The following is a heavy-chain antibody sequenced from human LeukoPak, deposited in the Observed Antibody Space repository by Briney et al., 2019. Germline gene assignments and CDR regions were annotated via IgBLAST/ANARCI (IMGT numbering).Heavy chain of an antibody. Sequence: GASVRVSCKASGYTFTGYYMHWVRQAPGQGLEWMGWINPNSGGTNYAQKFQGWVTMTRDTSISTAYMELSRLRSDDTAVYYCARDTAMVYYGMDVWGQGTTVTVSS. J-gene: IGHJ6*02. V-gene: IGHV1-2*04. CDR2: INPNSGGT. D-gene: IGHD5-18*01. CDR3: ARDTAMVYYGMDV. CDR1: GYTFTGYY.